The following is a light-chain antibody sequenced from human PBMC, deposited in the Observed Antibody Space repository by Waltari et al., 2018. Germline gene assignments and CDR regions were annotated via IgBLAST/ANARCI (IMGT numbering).Light chain of an antibody. CDR2: KAS. J-gene: IGKJ1*01. V-gene: IGKV1-5*03. CDR1: QSISSW. CDR3: QQYNSYPWT. Sequence: DIKMTQSASTLSVSVGDRFTITCRASQSISSWLAWYQQKPGKAPKLLIYKASSLESGVPSRFSGSGSGTEFTLTISSLQPDDFATYYCQQYNSYPWTFGQGTKVEIK.